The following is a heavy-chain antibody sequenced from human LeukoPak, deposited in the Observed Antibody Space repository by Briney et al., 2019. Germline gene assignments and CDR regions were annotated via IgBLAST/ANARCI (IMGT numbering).Heavy chain of an antibody. CDR1: GGSISSSSYY. CDR3: ARGVARSSKFHFSYYFDY. Sequence: PSETLSLTCTVSGGSISSSSYYWGWIRQPPGKGLEWIGTIYYSGSTYYIPSLKSRVTISVDTSKNQFSLNLSSVTAADTAVYYCARGVARSSKFHFSYYFDYWGQGTLVTVSS. CDR2: IYYSGST. J-gene: IGHJ4*02. V-gene: IGHV4-39*07. D-gene: IGHD6-6*01.